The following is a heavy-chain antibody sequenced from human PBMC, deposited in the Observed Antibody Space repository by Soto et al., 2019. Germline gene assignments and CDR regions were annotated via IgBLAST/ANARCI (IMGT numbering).Heavy chain of an antibody. CDR2: IIPLFGTT. J-gene: IGHJ5*02. D-gene: IGHD6-13*01. CDR3: ARAAIHGSSWYFWFDP. V-gene: IGHV1-69*01. Sequence: QVQLVQSGSEVKMPGSSVKVSCKTSGGTFSRHAINWERQAPGQRLEWMGGIIPLFGTTNYAQKFKGRVIISAYESSSTAYMELSSLTSEDAAVYYCARAAIHGSSWYFWFDPWGQGTLVTVSS. CDR1: GGTFSRHA.